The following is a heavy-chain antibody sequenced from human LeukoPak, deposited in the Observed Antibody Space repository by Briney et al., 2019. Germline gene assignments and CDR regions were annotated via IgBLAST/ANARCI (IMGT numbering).Heavy chain of an antibody. CDR2: IYTSGST. D-gene: IGHD3-22*01. CDR3: ARDRYRYDSSGYQFDY. CDR1: GGSISSYY. V-gene: IGHV4-4*07. Sequence: SETLSLTCTVSGGSISSYYWSWIRQPAGKGLEWIGRIYTSGSTNYNPSLKSRVTMSVDTSKNQFSLKLSSVTAADTTVYYCARDRYRYDSSGYQFDYWGQGTLVTVSS. J-gene: IGHJ4*02.